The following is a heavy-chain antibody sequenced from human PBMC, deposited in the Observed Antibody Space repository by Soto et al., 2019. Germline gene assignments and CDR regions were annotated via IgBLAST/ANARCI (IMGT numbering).Heavy chain of an antibody. CDR2: IYWDDDK. D-gene: IGHD2-8*01. V-gene: IGHV2-5*02. Sequence: QITLKESGPTLVKPTQTLTLTCTFSGFSLRTVGVGVGWVRQPPGKALEWLALIYWDDDKRYSPSLKSRLTITQDTSKNQVVLTMTNMDPVDTAPYYCAHRGGANVGNAFDVWGQGIMVTVSS. CDR1: GFSLRTVGVG. CDR3: AHRGGANVGNAFDV. J-gene: IGHJ3*01.